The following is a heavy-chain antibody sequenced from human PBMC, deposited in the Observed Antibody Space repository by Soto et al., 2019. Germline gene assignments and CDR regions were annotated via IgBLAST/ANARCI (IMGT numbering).Heavy chain of an antibody. J-gene: IGHJ4*02. CDR3: AIGTRTSWSCDF. V-gene: IGHV1-69*01. Sequence: QVQVVQSGAEVKKPGSSVKVSCKASGGTFSDYAISWVRQAPGQGLEWMGGIIPLTETPVYAQTVQGRLTTSADEVTSVAYMELRTLRSDDTAVYYCAIGTRTSWSCDFCGQGTLVTVSS. D-gene: IGHD2-2*01. CDR1: GGTFSDYA. CDR2: IIPLTETP.